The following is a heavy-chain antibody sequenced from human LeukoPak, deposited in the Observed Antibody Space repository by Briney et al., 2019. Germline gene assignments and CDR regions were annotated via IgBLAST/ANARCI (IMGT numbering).Heavy chain of an antibody. CDR2: IYYSGST. Sequence: SETLSLTCTVSGGSISSYYWSWIRQPPGKGLEWIGYIYYSGSTNYNPSLKSRVTISVDTSKNQFSLKLSSVTAADTAVYYCASGWHDAFDIWGQGTMITVSS. J-gene: IGHJ3*02. V-gene: IGHV4-59*01. D-gene: IGHD2-15*01. CDR3: ASGWHDAFDI. CDR1: GGSISSYY.